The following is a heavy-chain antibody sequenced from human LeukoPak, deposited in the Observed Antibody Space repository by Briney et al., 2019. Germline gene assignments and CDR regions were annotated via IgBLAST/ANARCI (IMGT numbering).Heavy chain of an antibody. D-gene: IGHD2-15*01. Sequence: SETLSLTCTVSGGSISSYYWSWIRQPPGKGLEWIGYIYYSGSTNYNPSLKSRVTISVDTPKNQFSLKLSSVTAADTAVYYCASTRGTRFDYWGQGTLVTVSS. CDR2: IYYSGST. J-gene: IGHJ4*02. CDR3: ASTRGTRFDY. V-gene: IGHV4-59*08. CDR1: GGSISSYY.